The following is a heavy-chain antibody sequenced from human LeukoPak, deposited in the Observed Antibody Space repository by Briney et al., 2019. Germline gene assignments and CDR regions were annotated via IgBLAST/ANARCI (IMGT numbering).Heavy chain of an antibody. CDR1: GGTFSSYA. J-gene: IGHJ5*02. V-gene: IGHV1-69*05. Sequence: SVKVSCKASGGTFSSYAISWVRQAPGQGLEWMGGIIPIFGTANYAQKFRGRVTITTDESTSTAYMELSSLRSEDTAVYYCARDAYYDSSGYPRENWFDPWGQGTLVTVSS. CDR2: IIPIFGTA. D-gene: IGHD3-22*01. CDR3: ARDAYYDSSGYPRENWFDP.